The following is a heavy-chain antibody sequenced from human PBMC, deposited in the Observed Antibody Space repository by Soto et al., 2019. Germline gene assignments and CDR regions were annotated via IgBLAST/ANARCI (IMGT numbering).Heavy chain of an antibody. CDR2: INAGNGNT. CDR1: GYTFTSYA. D-gene: IGHD1-26*01. Sequence: ASVKVSCKASGYTFTSYAMHWVRQAPGQRLEWMGWINAGNGNTKYSQKFQGRVTITRDTSASTAYMELSSLRSEDTAVYYCASSATTSDYYYGMDVWGQGTTVTVSS. V-gene: IGHV1-3*01. CDR3: ASSATTSDYYYGMDV. J-gene: IGHJ6*02.